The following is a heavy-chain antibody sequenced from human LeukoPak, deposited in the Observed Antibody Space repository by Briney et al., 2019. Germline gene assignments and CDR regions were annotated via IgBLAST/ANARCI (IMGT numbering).Heavy chain of an antibody. CDR2: ISTDSSHM. J-gene: IGHJ4*02. D-gene: IGHD3-10*01. CDR3: ARDDTSAHFFDS. CDR1: GVTFKIYS. V-gene: IGHV3-21*06. Sequence: GRSLRLSCAASGVTFKIYSMNWVRQAPGKGLEWVSSISTDSSHMYYADSVTGRFTVSRDNAKNSLYLQMNTLRAEDTAVYYCARDDTSAHFFDSWGQGTLVTVSS.